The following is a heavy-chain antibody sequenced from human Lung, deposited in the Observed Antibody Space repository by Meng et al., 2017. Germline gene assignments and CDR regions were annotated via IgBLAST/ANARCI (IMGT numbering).Heavy chain of an antibody. CDR2: VSGSDDIA. V-gene: IGHV3-23*01. CDR1: GFTFSGYA. CDR3: AKDLGASSSYYFDY. J-gene: IGHJ4*02. D-gene: IGHD6-6*01. Sequence: EVQLLESGGGLVQPGGSLRLSCAASGFTFSGYAMTWVRQAPGKGLEWVSSVSGSDDIAYYGDSVKGRVTISRDNSKNTLYLQMNSLGAEDTAVYFCAKDLGASSSYYFDYWGQGTVVTVSS.